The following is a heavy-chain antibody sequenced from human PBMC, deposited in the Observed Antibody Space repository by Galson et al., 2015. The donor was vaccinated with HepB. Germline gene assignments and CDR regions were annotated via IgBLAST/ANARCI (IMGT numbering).Heavy chain of an antibody. CDR1: GFTFDDYA. J-gene: IGHJ3*02. CDR2: ISWNSGSI. Sequence: SLRLSCAASGFTFDDYAMHWVRQAPGKGLEWVSGISWNSGSIGYADSVKGRFTISRDNAKNSLYLQMNSLRAEDTALYYCAKDMGLEWLLSHAFDIWGQGTMVTVSS. D-gene: IGHD3-3*01. CDR3: AKDMGLEWLLSHAFDI. V-gene: IGHV3-9*01.